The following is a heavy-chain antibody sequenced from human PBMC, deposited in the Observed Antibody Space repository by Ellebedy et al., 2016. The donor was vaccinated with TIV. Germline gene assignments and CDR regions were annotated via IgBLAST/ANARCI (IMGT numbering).Heavy chain of an antibody. D-gene: IGHD2-2*01. V-gene: IGHV1-18*01. CDR2: ISTYNGNT. CDR1: GYTLTSYG. J-gene: IGHJ1*01. CDR3: ARNARSEYFQH. Sequence: ASVKVSXXASGYTLTSYGISWVRQAPGQGLEWMGWISTYNGNTNYAQKFQGRVTMTTDTSTSTAHMELRSLRSDDTAVYYCARNARSEYFQHWGQGTLVTVSS.